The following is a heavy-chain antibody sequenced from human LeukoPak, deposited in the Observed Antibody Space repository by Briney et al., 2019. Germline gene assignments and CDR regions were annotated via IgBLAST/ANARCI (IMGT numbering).Heavy chain of an antibody. CDR2: IYYSGST. CDR1: GGSISSYY. Sequence: SETLSLTCTASGGSISSYYRSWIRQPPGKGLEWIGYIYYSGSTNYNPSLKSRVTISVDTSKNQFSLKLSSVTAADTAVYYCARLFDYGSGDEIDYWGQGTLVTVSS. J-gene: IGHJ4*02. CDR3: ARLFDYGSGDEIDY. V-gene: IGHV4-59*01. D-gene: IGHD3-10*01.